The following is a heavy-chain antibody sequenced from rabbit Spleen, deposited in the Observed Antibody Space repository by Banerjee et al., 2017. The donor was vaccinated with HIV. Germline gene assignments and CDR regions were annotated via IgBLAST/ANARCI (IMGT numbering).Heavy chain of an antibody. CDR1: GFSFSRGCD. J-gene: IGHJ4*01. CDR2: IYTGNGKN. Sequence: QAQLVESGGGLVQPEGSLTLTCTASGFSFSRGCDMSWVRQAPGKGLEWIGFIYTGNGKNYYASWAKGRFTISKTSSTTVTLQVTSLTAADTASYFCTRDDGSGHYIDGYFNLWGPGTLVTFS. D-gene: IGHD1-1*01. V-gene: IGHV1S45*01. CDR3: TRDDGSGHYIDGYFNL.